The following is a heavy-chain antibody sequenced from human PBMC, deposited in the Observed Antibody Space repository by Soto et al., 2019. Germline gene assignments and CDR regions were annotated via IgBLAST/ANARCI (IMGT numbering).Heavy chain of an antibody. CDR1: GFTFSSYA. Sequence: GGSLRLSCAASGFTFSSYAMHWVRQAPGKGLEYVSAISSNGGSTYYANSVKGRFTISRDNSKNTLYLQMGSLRAEDMAVYYCARDPLHCSGGSCYSWYFDYWGQGTLVTVSS. CDR3: ARDPLHCSGGSCYSWYFDY. J-gene: IGHJ4*02. CDR2: ISSNGGST. V-gene: IGHV3-64*01. D-gene: IGHD2-15*01.